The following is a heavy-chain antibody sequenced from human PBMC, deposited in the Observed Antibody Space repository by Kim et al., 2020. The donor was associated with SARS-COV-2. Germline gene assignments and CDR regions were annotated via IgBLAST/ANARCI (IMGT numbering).Heavy chain of an antibody. Sequence: SETLSLTCTVSGGSISSGGYYWSWIRQHPGKGLEWIGYIYYSGSTYYNPSLKSRVTISVDTSQNQFSLKLSSVTAADTAVYYCARGHGLYYDRDAFDIWGQGTMVTVSS. CDR2: IYYSGST. CDR3: ARGHGLYYDRDAFDI. CDR1: GGSISSGGYY. J-gene: IGHJ3*02. V-gene: IGHV4-31*03. D-gene: IGHD3-22*01.